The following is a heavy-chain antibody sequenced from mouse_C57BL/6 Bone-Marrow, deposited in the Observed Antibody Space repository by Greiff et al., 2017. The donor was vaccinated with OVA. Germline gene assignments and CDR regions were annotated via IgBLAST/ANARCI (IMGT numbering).Heavy chain of an antibody. Sequence: VQLQQSGPGLVQPSQSLSITCTVSGFSLTSYGVHWVRQSPGKGLEWLGVIWSGGSTDYNAAFISRLSISKDNSKSQVFFKMNSLQADDTAIYYSARGYYGSPYFDYWGQGTTLTVSS. CDR2: IWSGGST. D-gene: IGHD1-1*01. J-gene: IGHJ2*01. V-gene: IGHV2-2*01. CDR1: GFSLTSYG. CDR3: ARGYYGSPYFDY.